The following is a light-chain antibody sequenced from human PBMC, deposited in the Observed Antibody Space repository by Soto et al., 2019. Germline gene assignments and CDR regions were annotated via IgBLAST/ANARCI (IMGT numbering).Light chain of an antibody. CDR1: SSNIGAGYD. CDR3: QSYDSSLSGYV. Sequence: QSVLTQPPSVSGAPGQRVTISCTGSSSNIGAGYDVHWYQQLPGTAPKLLIYGNSNRPSGVPDRFSGSKSGTSASLAITCLQAEDEADYYCQSYDSSLSGYVFGPGTKVTVL. V-gene: IGLV1-40*01. CDR2: GNS. J-gene: IGLJ1*01.